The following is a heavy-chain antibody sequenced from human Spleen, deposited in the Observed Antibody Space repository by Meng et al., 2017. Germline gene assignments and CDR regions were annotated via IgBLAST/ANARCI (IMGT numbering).Heavy chain of an antibody. V-gene: IGHV4-61*01. CDR3: ARSSTSPASYFFDY. CDR1: GGSVSSGSYY. J-gene: IGHJ4*02. Sequence: GQRQESGPRLVRPAETLSLTCTVSGGSVSSGSYYWSWIRQPPGKGLEWIGHIYYSGSTNYNPSLKSRVTISVDTSKNQFSLKLSSVTAADTAVYFCARSSTSPASYFFDYWGQGTLVTVSS. D-gene: IGHD6-6*01. CDR2: IYYSGST.